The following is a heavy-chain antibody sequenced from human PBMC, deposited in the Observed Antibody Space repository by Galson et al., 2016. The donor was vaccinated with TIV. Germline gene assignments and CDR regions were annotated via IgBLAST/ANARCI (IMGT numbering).Heavy chain of an antibody. CDR3: ARDLSRSVALYDSSVYGMAV. CDR1: GFTFSSYA. Sequence: SLRLSCAASGFTFSSYAMNWVRQAPGKGLEWVAVISYDGTNKYYADSVKGRFTISRNNSKNTLFLQMNSLRAEDTAVYYCARDLSRSVALYDSSVYGMAVWGQG. J-gene: IGHJ6*01. V-gene: IGHV3-30*04. CDR2: ISYDGTNK. D-gene: IGHD3-22*01.